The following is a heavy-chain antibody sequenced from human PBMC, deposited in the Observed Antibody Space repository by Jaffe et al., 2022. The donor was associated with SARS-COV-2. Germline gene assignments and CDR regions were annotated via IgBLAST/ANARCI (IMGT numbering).Heavy chain of an antibody. CDR2: INPSSGST. J-gene: IGHJ4*02. V-gene: IGHV1-46*01. Sequence: QVHLVQSGPEVKKPGASVKVSCKASGYTFTTYYMHWVRQAPGQGFEWMAIINPSSGSTTYAQKFQGRVTVTRDTSTSTVYLELSSLRSEDTAVYSCARDRGSLGGEFIYWGQGTLVTVSS. CDR1: GYTFTTYY. D-gene: IGHD3-10*01. CDR3: ARDRGSLGGEFIY.